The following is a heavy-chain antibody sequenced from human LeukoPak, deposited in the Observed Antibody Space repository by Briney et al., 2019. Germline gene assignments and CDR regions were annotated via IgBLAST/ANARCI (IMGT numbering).Heavy chain of an antibody. CDR3: AKGVSSVVYALNWFDP. J-gene: IGHJ5*02. CDR1: GFTFSSYA. Sequence: GGSLRLSCAASGFTFSSYAMSWVRQAPGKGLEWVSAISGSGGSTYYADSVKGRFAISRDNSKNTLYLQMNSLRAEDTAVYYCAKGVSSVVYALNWFDPWGQGTLVTVSS. V-gene: IGHV3-23*01. CDR2: ISGSGGST. D-gene: IGHD2-8*02.